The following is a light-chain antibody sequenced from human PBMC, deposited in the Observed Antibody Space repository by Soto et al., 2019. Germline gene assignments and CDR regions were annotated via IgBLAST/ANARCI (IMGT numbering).Light chain of an antibody. CDR2: EDT. Sequence: QSVLTQPASVSGSPGQSITISCTGPSSDVGGSKVVSWYQHHPGKAPKLIIYEDTKRPSGVSTRFSGSKSGNTASLTISGLQAEDEADYYCCSYASSATWEFGGGTKLTVL. V-gene: IGLV2-23*01. CDR1: SSDVGGSKV. CDR3: CSYASSATWE. J-gene: IGLJ3*02.